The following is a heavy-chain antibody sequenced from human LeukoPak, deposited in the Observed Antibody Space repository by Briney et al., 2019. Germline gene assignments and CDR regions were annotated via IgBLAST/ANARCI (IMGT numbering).Heavy chain of an antibody. CDR1: GFTFSSYG. Sequence: PGGPLRLSCAASGFTFSSYGMHWVRQASGKGLEWVAVISYDGSNKYYADSVKGRFTISRDNSKNTLYLQMNSLRAEDTDVYYCAKDRLGATTAGYYYYYYYMDVWGKGTTVTVSS. V-gene: IGHV3-30*18. D-gene: IGHD1-26*01. CDR3: AKDRLGATTAGYYYYYYYMDV. CDR2: ISYDGSNK. J-gene: IGHJ6*03.